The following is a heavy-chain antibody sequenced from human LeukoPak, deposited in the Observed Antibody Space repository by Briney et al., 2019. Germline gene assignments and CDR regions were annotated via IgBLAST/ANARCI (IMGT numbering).Heavy chain of an antibody. V-gene: IGHV4-4*07. Sequence: SETLSLTCTVSGGSISSYYWSWIRQPAGKGLEWIGRIYTSGSTNYNPSLKSRVTMSVDTSKNQFSLKLSSVTAADTAVYYCARSPSCPAGTSCYLDWCDPWGQGTLVTVSS. CDR1: GGSISSYY. CDR3: ARSPSCPAGTSCYLDWCDP. J-gene: IGHJ5*02. CDR2: IYTSGST. D-gene: IGHD2-2*01.